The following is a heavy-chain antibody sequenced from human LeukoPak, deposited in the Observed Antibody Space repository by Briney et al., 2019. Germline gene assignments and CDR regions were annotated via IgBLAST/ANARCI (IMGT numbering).Heavy chain of an antibody. V-gene: IGHV3-23*01. D-gene: IGHD6-19*01. CDR3: AKETYSSGQRAYWYFDL. CDR1: GFTFSSYA. J-gene: IGHJ2*01. Sequence: PGGSLRLSCAASGFTFSSYAMSWVRQAPGKGLEWVSAISGSGGSTYYADSVKGRFTISRDNSKNTLYLQMNSLRAEDTAVYYCAKETYSSGQRAYWYFDLWGRGTLVTVSS. CDR2: ISGSGGST.